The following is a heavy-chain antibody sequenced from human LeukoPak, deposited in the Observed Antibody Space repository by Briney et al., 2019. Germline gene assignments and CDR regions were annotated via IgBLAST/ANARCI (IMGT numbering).Heavy chain of an antibody. D-gene: IGHD1-26*01. CDR2: ISGYNGNT. CDR1: SYTFTSYG. J-gene: IGHJ4*02. Sequence: ASVKVSCKASSYTFTSYGISWVRQAPGQGLEWMGGISGYNGNTNYAQKVQGRVSMTADTSTSTAYMELKSLRSDDTAVYYCARSGRGTHYYFDLWGQGTLVTVSS. V-gene: IGHV1-18*01. CDR3: ARSGRGTHYYFDL.